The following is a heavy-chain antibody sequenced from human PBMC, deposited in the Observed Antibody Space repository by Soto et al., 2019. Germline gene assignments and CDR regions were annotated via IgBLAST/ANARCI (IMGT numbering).Heavy chain of an antibody. CDR1: GGSISSSY. J-gene: IGHJ4*02. V-gene: IGHV4-59*08. D-gene: IGHD5-12*01. Sequence: PSETLSLTCTVSGGSISSSYWSWIRQPPGKGLEWIGYIYDSGSTYYNSSLKSRVTMSVDTSKNQFSLKLSSVTAADTAVYYCAAGGGLPRYYWGQGTLVTVSS. CDR3: AAGGGLPRYY. CDR2: IYDSGST.